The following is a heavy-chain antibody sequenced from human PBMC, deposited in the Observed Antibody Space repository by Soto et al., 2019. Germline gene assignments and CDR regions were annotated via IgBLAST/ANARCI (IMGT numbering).Heavy chain of an antibody. Sequence: GGSLRLSCAASGFTFSSYAMSWARQAPGKGLEWVSAISGSGGSTYYAASVKGRFTISRDNSKNTLYLQMNSLRAEDTAVYYCAKDGTTFGFNWFDPWGQGTLVTVSS. D-gene: IGHD3-16*01. CDR3: AKDGTTFGFNWFDP. CDR2: ISGSGGST. V-gene: IGHV3-23*01. CDR1: GFTFSSYA. J-gene: IGHJ5*02.